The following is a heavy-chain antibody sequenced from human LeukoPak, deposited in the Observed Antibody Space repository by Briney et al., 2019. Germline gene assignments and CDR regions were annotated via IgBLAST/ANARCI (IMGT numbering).Heavy chain of an antibody. CDR1: GGTFSSYA. CDR2: IIPIFGTA. Sequence: GSSVKVSCKASGGTFSSYAIGWVRQAPGQGLEWMGGIIPIFGTANYAQKFQGRVTITADESTSTAYMELSSLRSEDTAVYYCARDTSLGGEFLMYGYWGQGTLVTVSS. CDR3: ARDTSLGGEFLMYGY. V-gene: IGHV1-69*01. D-gene: IGHD2-2*01. J-gene: IGHJ4*02.